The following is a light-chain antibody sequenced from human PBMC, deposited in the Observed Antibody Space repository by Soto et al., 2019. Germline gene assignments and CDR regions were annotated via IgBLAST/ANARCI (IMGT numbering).Light chain of an antibody. CDR2: DAS. CDR3: QQYGGSPIT. CDR1: QSVSSY. V-gene: IGKV3-11*01. J-gene: IGKJ5*01. Sequence: EIVLTQSPATLSLSPGERATLSSRASQSVSSYLAWYQQKPGQAPRLLIYDASNRATGIPARFSGSGSGTDFTLTISSLEPEDFALYYCQQYGGSPITFGLGTRLEI.